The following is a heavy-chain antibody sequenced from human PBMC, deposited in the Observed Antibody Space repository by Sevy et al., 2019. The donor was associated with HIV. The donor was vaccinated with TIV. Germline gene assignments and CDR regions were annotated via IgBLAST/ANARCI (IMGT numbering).Heavy chain of an antibody. J-gene: IGHJ6*02. CDR1: GFTFSSYA. CDR3: VRDDNDFWSGYYASENYYYGMDV. CDR2: IWYDGSNK. V-gene: IGHV3-33*01. Sequence: GGSLRLSCAASGFTFSSYAIHWVRQAPGKGLEWVAVIWYDGSNKYYADSVKGRFTISRDNSKNTLHLQMKSLRAEDXXXXXXVRDDNDFWSGYYASENYYYGMDVWGQGTSVTVSS. D-gene: IGHD3-3*01.